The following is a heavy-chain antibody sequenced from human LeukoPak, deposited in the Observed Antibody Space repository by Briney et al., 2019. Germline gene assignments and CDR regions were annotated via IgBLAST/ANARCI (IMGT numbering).Heavy chain of an antibody. Sequence: ASVKVSCKASGYTFTHYYMHWVRQAPGQGFEWRGIINPSGSSTRYAQKFQGRVTMTRDTSTSTVYMELNNLRSDDTAVYYCARDLAREARPFDYWGQGTLVTVSS. CDR2: INPSGSST. J-gene: IGHJ4*02. CDR1: GYTFTHYY. CDR3: ARDLAREARPFDY. V-gene: IGHV1-46*01.